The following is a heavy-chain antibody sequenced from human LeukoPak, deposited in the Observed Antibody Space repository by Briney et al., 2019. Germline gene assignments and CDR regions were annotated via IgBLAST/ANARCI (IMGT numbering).Heavy chain of an antibody. CDR2: MNPNSGNT. Sequence: HRASVKVSCKASGYTSTSYDINWVRQATGQGLEWMGWMNPNSGNTGYAQKFQGRVTITRNTSISTAYMELSSLRSEDTAVYYCARARKTAPRSWFDPWGQGTLVTVSS. CDR1: GYTSTSYD. D-gene: IGHD1-14*01. J-gene: IGHJ5*02. V-gene: IGHV1-8*03. CDR3: ARARKTAPRSWFDP.